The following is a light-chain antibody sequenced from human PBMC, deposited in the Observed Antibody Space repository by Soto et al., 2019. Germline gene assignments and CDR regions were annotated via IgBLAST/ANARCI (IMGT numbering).Light chain of an antibody. CDR1: QSLNTR. CDR2: DAS. V-gene: IGKV1-5*01. CDR3: QQYKSYST. Sequence: IQLTQSPSTLSASVGCRLTLTCRASQSLNTRLAWYQQRPGKAPNLLIYDASTLESGVPSRFSGGGSGTEFTLTINNLQPDDLATYICQQYKSYSTFGGGTKVDIK. J-gene: IGKJ4*02.